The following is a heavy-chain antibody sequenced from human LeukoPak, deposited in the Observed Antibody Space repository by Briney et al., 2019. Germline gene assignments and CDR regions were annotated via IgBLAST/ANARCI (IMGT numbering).Heavy chain of an antibody. CDR3: AKDRTVGASYWYFDL. J-gene: IGHJ2*01. V-gene: IGHV3-23*01. D-gene: IGHD1-26*01. Sequence: GGSLRLSCVASGVTLSNYAMSWARQAPGKGLEWVSGISSSGSGGNTYYADSVKGRFTISRDSSRSTLFLHMNTLRAEDTAIYYCAKDRTVGASYWYFDLWGRGTLVTASS. CDR1: GVTLSNYA. CDR2: ISSSGSGGNT.